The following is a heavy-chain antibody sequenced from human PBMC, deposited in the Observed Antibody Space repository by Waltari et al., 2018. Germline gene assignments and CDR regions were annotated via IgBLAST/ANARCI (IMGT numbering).Heavy chain of an antibody. CDR3: ARLFCLSSSCYRGWFDS. D-gene: IGHD2-2*02. CDR2: RNPKSGKS. J-gene: IGHJ5*01. V-gene: IGHV1-8*01. Sequence: QVRLVQSGAEVKKPGASVKVSCEASGYTFIDYDINWVRQGTGQGLEWMGWRNPKSGKSGSAQKFQDRVTMTRNTSISTVYMELTSLASEDTAVYYCARLFCLSSSCYRGWFDSWGQGSLVTVSS. CDR1: GYTFIDYD.